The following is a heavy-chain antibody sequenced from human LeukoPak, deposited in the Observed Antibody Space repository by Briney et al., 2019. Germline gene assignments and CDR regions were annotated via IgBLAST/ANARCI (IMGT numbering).Heavy chain of an antibody. J-gene: IGHJ6*03. D-gene: IGHD1-26*01. V-gene: IGHV4-39*07. Sequence: SETLSLTCTISGGSISSSNYYWAWIRQPPGKGLEWIGSIYYSGNTNYNPSLQSRVTMSVDTSKNQFSLKLSSVTAADTAMYYCARVRGSSGSYEYYHYMDVWGKGTTVTISS. CDR2: IYYSGNT. CDR1: GGSISSSNYY. CDR3: ARVRGSSGSYEYYHYMDV.